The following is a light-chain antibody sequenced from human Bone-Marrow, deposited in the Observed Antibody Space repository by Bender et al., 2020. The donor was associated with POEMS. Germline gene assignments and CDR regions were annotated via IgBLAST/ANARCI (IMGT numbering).Light chain of an antibody. CDR1: SSNIGGNA. CDR2: GND. Sequence: QSVLTQPPSASGTPGQRVTISCSGSSSNIGGNAVNWWQQLPGTAPKLLIYGNDQRPSGVPDRFSGSKSGPSASLAISGLQSEDEADCFCSAWDGILNGWVVGGGTELTVL. V-gene: IGLV1-44*01. CDR3: SAWDGILNGWV. J-gene: IGLJ3*02.